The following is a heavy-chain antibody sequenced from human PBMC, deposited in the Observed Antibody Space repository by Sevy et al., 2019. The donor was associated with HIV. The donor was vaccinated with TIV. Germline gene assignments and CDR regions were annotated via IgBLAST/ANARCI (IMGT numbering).Heavy chain of an antibody. Sequence: ASVKVSCKASGGTFSSYAISWVRQAPGQGLEWLGGIIPMFGTANYAQKFQGRVIITADESTSTVYIELSSLKSGDTAVYYCVRGPNGSYLLYYFDNWGQGTLVTVS. V-gene: IGHV1-69*13. CDR1: GGTFSSYA. D-gene: IGHD3-10*01. CDR3: VRGPNGSYLLYYFDN. CDR2: IIPMFGTA. J-gene: IGHJ4*02.